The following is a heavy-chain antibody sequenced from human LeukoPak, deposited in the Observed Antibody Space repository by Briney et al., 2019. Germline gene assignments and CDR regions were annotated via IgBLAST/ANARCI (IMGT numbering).Heavy chain of an antibody. V-gene: IGHV3-33*01. CDR1: GFTFWSQG. Sequence: GGSLRLSYAASGFTFWSQGMHWVRQAPGKGLEWVAFIWYDGSNKYYTDSVKGRFTISRDNSKNTLYLQMNSLRAEDTAVYYCAGDRATSYFDYWGQGALVTISS. J-gene: IGHJ4*02. D-gene: IGHD1-26*01. CDR2: IWYDGSNK. CDR3: AGDRATSYFDY.